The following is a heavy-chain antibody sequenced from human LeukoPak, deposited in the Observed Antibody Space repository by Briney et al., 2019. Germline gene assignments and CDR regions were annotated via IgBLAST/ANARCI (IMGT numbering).Heavy chain of an antibody. V-gene: IGHV4-34*01. Sequence: SETLSLTCAVYGGSFSGYYWSWIRQPPGKGLEWIGEINHSGSTNYNPSLKSRVTISVDTSKNQFPLKLSSVTAADTAVYYCARGVRTLPEPERYYYGMDVWGKGTTVTVSS. CDR2: INHSGST. CDR1: GGSFSGYY. D-gene: IGHD1-14*01. CDR3: ARGVRTLPEPERYYYGMDV. J-gene: IGHJ6*04.